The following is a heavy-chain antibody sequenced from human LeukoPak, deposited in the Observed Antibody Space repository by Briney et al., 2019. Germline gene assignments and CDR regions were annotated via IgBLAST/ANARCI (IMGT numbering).Heavy chain of an antibody. CDR3: AKDQMTDWFDP. D-gene: IGHD5-24*01. CDR2: ISGSGGST. Sequence: GGSLRLCCAASGFTFSSYAMSWVRQAPGKGLEWFSAISGSGGSTYYADSVKGRFTISRDNSKNTLYLQLNSLRAEDTAVYYCAKDQMTDWFDPWGQGTLVTVSS. CDR1: GFTFSSYA. J-gene: IGHJ5*02. V-gene: IGHV3-23*01.